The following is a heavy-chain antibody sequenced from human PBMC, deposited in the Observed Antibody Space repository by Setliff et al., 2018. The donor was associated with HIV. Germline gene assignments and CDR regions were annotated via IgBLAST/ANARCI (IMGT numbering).Heavy chain of an antibody. CDR2: AFYSGTT. V-gene: IGHV4-59*08. Sequence: SETLSLTCIVSGGSLTSYYWSWIRQAPGKGLEWIGYAFYSGTTNYNPSLKSRVTMSVDTSKNQFSLKLSSVTAADTAVYYCAKHDFGEGSCFDPWGQGSLVTVSS. CDR3: AKHDFGEGSCFDP. CDR1: GGSLTSYY. J-gene: IGHJ5*02. D-gene: IGHD3-16*01.